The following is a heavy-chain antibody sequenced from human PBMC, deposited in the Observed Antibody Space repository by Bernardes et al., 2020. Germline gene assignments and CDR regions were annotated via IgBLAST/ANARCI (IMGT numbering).Heavy chain of an antibody. CDR3: ARHRYNWNYLWFDP. D-gene: IGHD1-7*01. J-gene: IGHJ5*02. V-gene: IGHV4-39*01. Sequence: SETLSLTCTVSGGSISSSSYYWGWIRQPPGKGLEWIGSIYYSGSTYYNPSLKSRVTISVDTSKNQFSLKLSSVTAADTAVYYCARHRYNWNYLWFDPWGQGTLVTVSS. CDR2: IYYSGST. CDR1: GGSISSSSYY.